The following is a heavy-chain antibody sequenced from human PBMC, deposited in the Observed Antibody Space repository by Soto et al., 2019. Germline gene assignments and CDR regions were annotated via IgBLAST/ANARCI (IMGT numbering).Heavy chain of an antibody. CDR2: ISSSSSTI. V-gene: IGHV3-48*02. Sequence: EVQLVKSGGGLVQPGGSLRLSCAASGFTFSSYSMNWVRQAPGKGLEWVSYISSSSSTIYYADSVKGRFTISRDNAKNSLYLQMNSLRDEDTAVYYCARGGWDLPPYYYYYGMDVWGQGTTVTVSS. CDR3: ARGGWDLPPYYYYYGMDV. CDR1: GFTFSSYS. D-gene: IGHD1-26*01. J-gene: IGHJ6*02.